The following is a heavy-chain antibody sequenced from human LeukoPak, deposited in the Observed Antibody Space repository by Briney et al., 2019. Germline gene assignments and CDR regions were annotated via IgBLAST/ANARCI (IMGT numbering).Heavy chain of an antibody. V-gene: IGHV3-21*01. J-gene: IGHJ4*02. D-gene: IGHD3-16*02. Sequence: GGSLRLSCAASGFTFSSNTMNWVRQAPGKGLEWVSSISGSSSYIYYADSVKGRFTISRDNAKNSLYLQMNSLRAEDTAVYYCAKSFGGVIAPDYWGQGTLVTVSS. CDR3: AKSFGGVIAPDY. CDR1: GFTFSSNT. CDR2: ISGSSSYI.